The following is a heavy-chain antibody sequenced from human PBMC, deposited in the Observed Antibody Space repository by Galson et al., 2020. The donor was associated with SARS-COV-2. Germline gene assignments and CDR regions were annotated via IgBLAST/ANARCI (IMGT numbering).Heavy chain of an antibody. CDR2: VKSKADGGTT. V-gene: IGHV3-15*01. Sequence: GGSLRLSCAASGFTFSNGWMSWARQAPGKGLEWVGRVKSKADGGTTDYAAPVKGRFTILRDDSKNTLYLQMNSLKTDDTAMYYCSTDSAIAVAGIFDYWGRGTLVTVSS. J-gene: IGHJ4*02. CDR1: GFTFSNGW. D-gene: IGHD6-19*01. CDR3: STDSAIAVAGIFDY.